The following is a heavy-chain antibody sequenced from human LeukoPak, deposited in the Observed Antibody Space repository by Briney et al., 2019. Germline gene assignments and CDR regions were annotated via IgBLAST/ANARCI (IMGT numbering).Heavy chain of an antibody. CDR2: INGDGSST. V-gene: IGHV3-74*01. CDR3: ARALGYYDSSGYSTKGGSDY. D-gene: IGHD3-22*01. J-gene: IGHJ4*02. Sequence: GGSLRLSCAASGFTFSSYWMHWVRQATGKGLVWVSRINGDGSSTAYADSVKGRFTISRDNAKNTLYLQMNSLRAEDTAVYYCARALGYYDSSGYSTKGGSDYWGQGTLVTVSS. CDR1: GFTFSSYW.